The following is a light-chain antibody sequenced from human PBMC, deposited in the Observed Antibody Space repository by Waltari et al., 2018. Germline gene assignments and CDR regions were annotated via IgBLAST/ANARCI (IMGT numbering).Light chain of an antibody. CDR2: WAS. J-gene: IGKJ1*01. V-gene: IGKV4-1*01. Sequence: DIVMTQSPDSLAVSLGERATINCKSSQSVLYSSNNKSYLAWYQHKPGQPPKLLIYWASTRESGVPDRFSGSGSGKDFTLTHSSLQAEDVAVYYCQQYYSTPWTFGQGTKVAI. CDR3: QQYYSTPWT. CDR1: QSVLYSSNNKSY.